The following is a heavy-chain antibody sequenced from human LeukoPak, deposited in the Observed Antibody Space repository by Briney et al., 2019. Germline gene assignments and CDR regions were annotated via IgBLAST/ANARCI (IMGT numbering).Heavy chain of an antibody. J-gene: IGHJ4*02. CDR3: ARGRLGIHYFDY. Sequence: SETLSLTCAVYGGSFSGYYWSWIRQPPGKGLEWIGEINHSGSTNYNPSLKSRVTISVGTSKNQFSLKLSSVTAADTAVYYCARGRLGIHYFDYWGQGTLVTVSS. CDR2: INHSGST. D-gene: IGHD5-18*01. V-gene: IGHV4-34*01. CDR1: GGSFSGYY.